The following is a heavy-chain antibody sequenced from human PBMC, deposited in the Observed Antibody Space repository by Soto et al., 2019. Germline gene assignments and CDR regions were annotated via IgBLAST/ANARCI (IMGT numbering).Heavy chain of an antibody. CDR2: MSGRGSVI. J-gene: IGHJ4*02. Sequence: GGSLRLSCAASGFTFSDYYMTWIRQAPGKGLESVSCMSGRGSVIYYSDSVKGRFTISRDNAKNSLFLQMNSLRAEDTAIYYCAKEIIGRVGEFFVDHWGQGA. CDR3: AKEIIGRVGEFFVDH. V-gene: IGHV3-11*01. CDR1: GFTFSDYY. D-gene: IGHD3-10*01.